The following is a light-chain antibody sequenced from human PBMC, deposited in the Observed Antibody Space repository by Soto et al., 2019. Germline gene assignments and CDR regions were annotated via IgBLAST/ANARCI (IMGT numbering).Light chain of an antibody. CDR3: AAWDDSLNGPV. J-gene: IGLJ7*01. CDR1: SSNIGSNT. V-gene: IGLV1-44*01. CDR2: SNN. Sequence: QSVLTQPPSASGTPGQRVTISCSGSSSNIGSNTVNWYQQLPGTAPKLLIYSNNQRPSGVPDRFSGSKSGTSASLAISGLQSEDEADYYCAAWDDSLNGPVFGGGTHDRP.